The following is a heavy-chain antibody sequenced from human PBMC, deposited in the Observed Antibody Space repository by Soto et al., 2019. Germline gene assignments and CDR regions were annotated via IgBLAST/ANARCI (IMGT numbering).Heavy chain of an antibody. V-gene: IGHV3-23*01. J-gene: IGHJ1*01. Sequence: GGSMRLSCAACGYTFSTSDMGWFRQTPEKGLEWVSGFSATDGDAYYADPVKGRFTISRDKSDNTLYLHMNSLRVEDTAVYYCAKDSDRDYFQHWGQRTLVTVSS. D-gene: IGHD3-10*01. CDR1: GYTFSTSD. CDR3: AKDSDRDYFQH. CDR2: FSATDGDA.